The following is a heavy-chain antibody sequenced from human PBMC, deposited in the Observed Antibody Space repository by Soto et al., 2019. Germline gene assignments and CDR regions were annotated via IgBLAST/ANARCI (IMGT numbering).Heavy chain of an antibody. J-gene: IGHJ6*02. CDR3: ARVALWFGELRSGSMDV. Sequence: SETLSLTCTVSGGSISSSSYYWGWIRQPPGKGLEWIGYIYYSGSTNYNPSLKSRVTISVDTSKNQFSLKLSSVTAADTAVYYCARVALWFGELRSGSMDVWGQGTTVTVSS. D-gene: IGHD3-10*01. V-gene: IGHV4-61*05. CDR2: IYYSGST. CDR1: GGSISSSSYY.